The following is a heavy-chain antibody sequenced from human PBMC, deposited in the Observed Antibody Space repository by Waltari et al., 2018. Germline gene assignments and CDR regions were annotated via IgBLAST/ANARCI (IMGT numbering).Heavy chain of an antibody. CDR3: ATRREGSSWYYY. CDR2: ISGSGGGT. Sequence: EVQLLESGGGLVQPGGSLRLSCAASGFTFTSYASTWVRQAPGKGLEWGSEISGSGGGTYYVDSVKGRFTISRDNSKNTLYLQMNSLRAEDTAEYYCATRREGSSWYYYWGQGTLVTVSS. V-gene: IGHV3-23*01. CDR1: GFTFTSYA. D-gene: IGHD6-13*01. J-gene: IGHJ4*02.